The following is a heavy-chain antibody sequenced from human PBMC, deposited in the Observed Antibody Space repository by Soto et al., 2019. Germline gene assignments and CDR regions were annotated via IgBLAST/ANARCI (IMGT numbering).Heavy chain of an antibody. J-gene: IGHJ6*02. D-gene: IGHD3-10*01. CDR3: ARGLRRGSFPYYGMDV. CDR1: GGVFNTFA. Sequence: QVQLVQSGAEVKKPGSSVKVSCKASGGVFNTFAFSWVRQAPGQGLEWMGGIIPIFDTSNANYAQKFQGRATITADEATRTVYMELSSLRSEDTAVYYCARGLRRGSFPYYGMDVWGPGTTVTVSS. V-gene: IGHV1-69*12. CDR2: IIPIFDTSNA.